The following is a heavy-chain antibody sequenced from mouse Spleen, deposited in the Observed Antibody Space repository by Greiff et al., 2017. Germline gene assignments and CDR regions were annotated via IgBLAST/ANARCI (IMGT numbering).Heavy chain of an antibody. Sequence: EVKVEESGGGLVKPGGSLKLSCAASGFTFSDYGMHWVRQAPEKGLEWVAYISSGSSTIYYADTVKGRFTISRDNAKNTLFLQMTSLRSEDTAMYYCARAVWLRRTWFAYWGQGTLVTVSA. D-gene: IGHD2-2*01. J-gene: IGHJ3*01. CDR3: ARAVWLRRTWFAY. CDR2: ISSGSSTI. CDR1: GFTFSDYG. V-gene: IGHV5-17*01.